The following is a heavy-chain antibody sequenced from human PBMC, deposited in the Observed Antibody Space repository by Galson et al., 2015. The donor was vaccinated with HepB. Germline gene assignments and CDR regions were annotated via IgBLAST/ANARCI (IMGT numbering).Heavy chain of an antibody. Sequence: LRLSCAASGFTFSTYSMNWVRQAPGKGLERVSSISSSSSYIYYADSVKGRFTISRDNAKNSLYLQMNSLRAEDTAVYYCARDTVVVVVAALVFDIWGQGTMVTVSS. CDR1: GFTFSTYS. CDR2: ISSSSSYI. D-gene: IGHD2-15*01. J-gene: IGHJ3*02. CDR3: ARDTVVVVVAALVFDI. V-gene: IGHV3-21*01.